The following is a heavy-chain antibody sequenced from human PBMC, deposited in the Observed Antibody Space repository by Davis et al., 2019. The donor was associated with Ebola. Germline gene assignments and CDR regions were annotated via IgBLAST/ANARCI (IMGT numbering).Heavy chain of an antibody. J-gene: IGHJ6*02. CDR1: GFTFSDYY. Sequence: GGSLTLSCAASGFTFSDYYMSWIRQAPGKGLEWVSYISSSSSYTNYADSVKGRFTISRDNAKNSLYLQMNSLRAEDTAVYYCARDTHYGELLYYYGMDVWGQGTTVTVSS. CDR2: ISSSSSYT. CDR3: ARDTHYGELLYYYGMDV. V-gene: IGHV3-11*06. D-gene: IGHD4-17*01.